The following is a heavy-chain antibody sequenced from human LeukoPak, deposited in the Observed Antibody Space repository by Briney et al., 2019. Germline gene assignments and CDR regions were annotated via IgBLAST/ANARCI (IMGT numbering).Heavy chain of an antibody. Sequence: TLSLTCTVSGGSISSGGYYWSWIRQHPGKGLEWIGYIYYSGSTYYNPSLKSRVTISVDTSKNQFSLKLSSVTAADTAVYYCARDRSCSGGSCYYWFDPWGQGTLVTVSS. J-gene: IGHJ5*02. CDR2: IYYSGST. CDR1: GGSISSGGYY. CDR3: ARDRSCSGGSCYYWFDP. D-gene: IGHD2-15*01. V-gene: IGHV4-31*03.